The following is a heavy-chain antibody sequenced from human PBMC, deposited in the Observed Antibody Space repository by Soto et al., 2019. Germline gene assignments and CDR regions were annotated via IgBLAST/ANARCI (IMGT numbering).Heavy chain of an antibody. V-gene: IGHV4-38-2*01. CDR2: IFHGGNT. Sequence: ETLSLPCAVSGFFISSGKDWCWIRKPPGKGLEWIGSIFHGGNTYYNPSLKSRVTISVDMSKNQFSLKLNSVTAADTAVYYCARARWYDAFDVWGQGTVVTVSS. CDR3: ARARWYDAFDV. J-gene: IGHJ3*01. CDR1: GFFISSGKD. D-gene: IGHD2-15*01.